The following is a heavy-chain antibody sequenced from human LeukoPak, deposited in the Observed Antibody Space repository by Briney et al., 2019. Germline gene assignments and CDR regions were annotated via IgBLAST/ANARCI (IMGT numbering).Heavy chain of an antibody. CDR1: GYTFTGYY. CDR2: INPNSGGT. D-gene: IGHD6-6*01. V-gene: IGHV1-2*02. J-gene: IGHJ4*02. CDR3: AREGSSSSFDY. Sequence: GASVKVSCKASGYTFTGYYMHWVRQAPGQGLEWMGWINPNSGGTNYAQKSQGRVTMTRDTSISTAYMELSRLRSDDTAVYYCAREGSSSSFDYWGQGTWSPSPQ.